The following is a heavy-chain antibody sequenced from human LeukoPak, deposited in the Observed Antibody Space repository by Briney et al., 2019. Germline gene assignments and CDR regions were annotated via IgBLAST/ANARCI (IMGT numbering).Heavy chain of an antibody. CDR2: INPNSGGT. D-gene: IGHD2-2*01. V-gene: IGHV1-2*06. Sequence: ASVKVSCKASGYTFTGYYMHWVRQAPGQGLEWMGRINPNSGGTNYAQKFQGRVTMTRDTSISTAYMELSSLRSEDTAVYYCARGMSVGYCSSTSCRTYYYYYMDVWGKGTTVTASS. CDR1: GYTFTGYY. CDR3: ARGMSVGYCSSTSCRTYYYYYMDV. J-gene: IGHJ6*03.